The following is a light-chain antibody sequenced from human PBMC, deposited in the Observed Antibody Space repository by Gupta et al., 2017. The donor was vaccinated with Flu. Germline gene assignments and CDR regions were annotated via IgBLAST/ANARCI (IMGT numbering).Light chain of an antibody. V-gene: IGKV3-20*01. CDR1: QSVTTSY. CDR3: QQYSYSPWT. J-gene: IGKJ1*01. Sequence: VFTQSPHTLSLSPGERATLSCRASQSVTTSYLAGYQQKPGQAPRLLIYVASNRATGIPDRFSGSGSGTDFTLTLRRLEHADFAVYYCQQYSYSPWTFGQGTKVEIK. CDR2: VAS.